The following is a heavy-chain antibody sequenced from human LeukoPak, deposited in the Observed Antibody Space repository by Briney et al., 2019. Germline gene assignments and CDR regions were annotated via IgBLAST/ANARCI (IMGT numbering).Heavy chain of an antibody. J-gene: IGHJ6*03. CDR3: ARELGLVRHYYYYYMDV. D-gene: IGHD3/OR15-3a*01. V-gene: IGHV1-69*05. CDR1: GYTFTSYA. Sequence: GASVKVSCKASGYTFTSYAISWVRQAPGQGLEWMGRIIPIFGTANYAQKFQGRVTITTDESTSTAYMELSSLRSEDTAVYYCARELGLVRHYYYYYMDVWGKGTTVTVSS. CDR2: IIPIFGTA.